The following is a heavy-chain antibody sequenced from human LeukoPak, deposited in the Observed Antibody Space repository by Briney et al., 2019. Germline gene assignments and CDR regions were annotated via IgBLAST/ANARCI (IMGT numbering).Heavy chain of an antibody. J-gene: IGHJ4*02. CDR3: ARDMGAYSSGWSVAY. CDR2: IKQDGSEK. Sequence: HPGGSLRLSCAASGFTFSSYWMSWVRQAPGKGLEWVANIKQDGSEKYYVDSVKGRFTISRDNAKNSLYLQMNSLRAEDTAVYYCARDMGAYSSGWSVAYWGQGTLVTVSS. CDR1: GFTFSSYW. V-gene: IGHV3-7*01. D-gene: IGHD6-19*01.